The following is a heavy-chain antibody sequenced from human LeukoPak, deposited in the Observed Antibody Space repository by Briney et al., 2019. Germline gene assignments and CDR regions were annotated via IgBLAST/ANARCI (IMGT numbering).Heavy chain of an antibody. CDR2: IYTRGGT. Sequence: SETLSLTCTVSDGSISSGSYYWTWIRQPAGKGLEWIGRIYTRGGTTYNPSLKSRVTISIDTSKNQFSLKLTSVTAADTAVYYCARHDYDFWSGLFDFWGQGTLVTVSS. D-gene: IGHD3-3*01. CDR3: ARHDYDFWSGLFDF. CDR1: DGSISSGSYY. J-gene: IGHJ4*02. V-gene: IGHV4-61*02.